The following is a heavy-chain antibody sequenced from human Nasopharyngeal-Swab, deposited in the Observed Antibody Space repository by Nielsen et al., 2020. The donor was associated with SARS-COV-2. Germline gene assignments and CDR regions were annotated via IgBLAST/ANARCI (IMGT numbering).Heavy chain of an antibody. CDR3: ARETAVAGDYYFDY. J-gene: IGHJ4*02. D-gene: IGHD6-19*01. CDR1: GVTLSSYW. V-gene: IGHV3-74*03. Sequence: GGSLRLSCAASGVTLSSYWMHWVRQVAGKGLVWVSRINRDGCDTKYADSVKGRFTISRDNAKNTLYLQMNSLRVEDTAVYYCARETAVAGDYYFDYWGQGTLVAVSS. CDR2: INRDGCDT.